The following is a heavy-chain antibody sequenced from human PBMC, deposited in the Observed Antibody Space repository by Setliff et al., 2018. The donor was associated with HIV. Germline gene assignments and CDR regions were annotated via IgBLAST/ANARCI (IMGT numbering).Heavy chain of an antibody. CDR1: GFTFRTYG. J-gene: IGHJ6*03. CDR3: ARDRVESLWFGDLNYMDV. Sequence: PGGSLRLSCAASGFTFRTYGMHRVRQAPGKGLEWVALIWDDGSDKYYADSVKGRFSIYRDNSKNTLYLQMNSLRAEDTAVYYCARDRVESLWFGDLNYMDVWGKGTTVTVSS. V-gene: IGHV3-33*01. D-gene: IGHD3-10*01. CDR2: IWDDGSDK.